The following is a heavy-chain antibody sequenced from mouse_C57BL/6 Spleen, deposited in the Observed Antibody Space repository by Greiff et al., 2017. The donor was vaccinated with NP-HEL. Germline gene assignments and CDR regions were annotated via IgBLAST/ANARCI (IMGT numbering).Heavy chain of an antibody. V-gene: IGHV1-39*01. D-gene: IGHD2-1*01. CDR1: GYSFTDYN. J-gene: IGHJ3*01. CDR3: ARGGDYGKAWFAY. Sequence: LQESGPELVKPGASVKISCKASGYSFTDYNMNWVKQSNGKSLEWIGVINPNYGTTSYNQNFKGKATLTVDQSSSTAYMQLNSLTSEDSAVYYCARGGDYGKAWFAYWGQGTLVTVSA. CDR2: INPNYGTT.